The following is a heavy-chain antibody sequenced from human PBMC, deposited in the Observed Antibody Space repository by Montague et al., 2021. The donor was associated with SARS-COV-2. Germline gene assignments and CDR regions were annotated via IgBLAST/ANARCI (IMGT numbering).Heavy chain of an antibody. J-gene: IGHJ4*02. CDR2: IYYSGKT. CDR1: SGSISSGGYH. Sequence: TLSLTCTVSSGSISSGGYHWCWIRQSPGKALEWIGYIYYSGKTLYNASLKSRVTLAMDTSKSQLSLRLTSVTAADTAVYYCVRGPRLGEFSLWVDGWGQGTLVTVSS. V-gene: IGHV4-31*03. D-gene: IGHD3-16*02. CDR3: VRGPRLGEFSLWVDG.